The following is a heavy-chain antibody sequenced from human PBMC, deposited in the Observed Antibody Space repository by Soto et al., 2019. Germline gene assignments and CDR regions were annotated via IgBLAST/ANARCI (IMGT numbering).Heavy chain of an antibody. J-gene: IGHJ4*02. D-gene: IGHD6-19*01. CDR2: SNHSGST. Sequence: QVQLQQWGAGLLKPSETLSLTCAVYGGSFSGYYWSWIRQPPGKGLEWIGESNHSGSTNYNPSIKSRVTISVDTSKNQFSLKLSSVTAADTAVYYCAREAVAGHFDYWGQGTLVTVSS. V-gene: IGHV4-34*01. CDR3: AREAVAGHFDY. CDR1: GGSFSGYY.